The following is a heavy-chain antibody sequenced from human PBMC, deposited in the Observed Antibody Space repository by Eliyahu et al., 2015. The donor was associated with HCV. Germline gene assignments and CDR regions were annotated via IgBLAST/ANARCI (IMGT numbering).Heavy chain of an antibody. CDR2: IKXKTDXGTT. J-gene: IGHJ6*03. V-gene: IGHV3-15*01. Sequence: EVQLVESGGGLVXPGGSXRLSCAASXFTFSKAWMSWVRQAPGKGLEWIGRIKXKTDXGTTDYAAPVKGRFTISRDDSKSTLYLQMNSLKTEDTAVYYCTTGAPGGFDYYLDVWGQGTTVTVSS. D-gene: IGHD3-10*01. CDR1: XFTFSKAW. CDR3: TTGAPGGFDYYLDV.